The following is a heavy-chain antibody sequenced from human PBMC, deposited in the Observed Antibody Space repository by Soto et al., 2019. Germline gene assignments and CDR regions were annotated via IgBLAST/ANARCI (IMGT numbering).Heavy chain of an antibody. CDR1: GYTFTSYD. J-gene: IGHJ6*02. CDR2: MNPNSGNT. D-gene: IGHD1-20*01. Sequence: ASVKVSCKASGYTFTSYDINWVRQATGQGLEWMGWMNPNSGNTGYAQKFQGRVTMTRNTSISTAYMELSSLRSEDTAVYYCARAPPITGTHYYYYYYGMDVWGQGTTVTVS. V-gene: IGHV1-8*01. CDR3: ARAPPITGTHYYYYYYGMDV.